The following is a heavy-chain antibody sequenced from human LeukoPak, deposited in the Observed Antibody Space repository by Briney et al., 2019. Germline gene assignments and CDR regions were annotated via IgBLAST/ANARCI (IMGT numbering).Heavy chain of an antibody. Sequence: SVKVSCKASGGTFSSYAISWVRQAPGQGLEWMGGIIPIFGTANYAQKFQGRVTITADESTSTAYMELSSLRSEDTAVYYCARDWLERPTIAAAARGAFDIWGQGTMVTVSS. CDR3: ARDWLERPTIAAAARGAFDI. J-gene: IGHJ3*02. D-gene: IGHD6-13*01. CDR1: GGTFSSYA. V-gene: IGHV1-69*13. CDR2: IIPIFGTA.